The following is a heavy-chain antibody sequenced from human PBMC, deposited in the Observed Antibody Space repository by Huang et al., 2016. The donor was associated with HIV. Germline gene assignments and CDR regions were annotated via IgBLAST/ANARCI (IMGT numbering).Heavy chain of an antibody. V-gene: IGHV3-21*01. Sequence: EVQLVESGGGLVKPGGSLRLSCAASGFTFSSYSMNWVRQAAGKGREWVSSISSSSNYIYYADSVKGRFTISRDNAKNSLYLQMNSLRAEDTAVYSCARASGYSGYGGADYWGQGTLVTVSS. CDR3: ARASGYSGYGGADY. CDR1: GFTFSSYS. J-gene: IGHJ4*02. CDR2: ISSSSNYI. D-gene: IGHD5-12*01.